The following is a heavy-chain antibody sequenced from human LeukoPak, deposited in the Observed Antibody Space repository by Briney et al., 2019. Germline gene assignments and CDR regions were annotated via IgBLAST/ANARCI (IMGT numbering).Heavy chain of an antibody. J-gene: IGHJ4*02. D-gene: IGHD3-3*01. CDR3: ARHMDDFWSGYFDY. CDR2: IYSGGST. V-gene: IGHV3-66*04. CDR1: GFTVSSNY. Sequence: GGSLRLSCAASGFTVSSNYMSWVRQAPGKGLEWVSVIYSGGSTYYADSVKGRFTISRDNSKNTLHLQMNSLRAEDTAVYYCARHMDDFWSGYFDYWGQGTLVTVSS.